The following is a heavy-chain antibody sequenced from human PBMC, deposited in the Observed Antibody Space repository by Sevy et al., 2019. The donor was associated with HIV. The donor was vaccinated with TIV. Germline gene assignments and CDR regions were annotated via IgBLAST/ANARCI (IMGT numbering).Heavy chain of an antibody. CDR3: AKDARTSYCGGDCYRAEYFQH. CDR2: ISGSGGST. D-gene: IGHD2-21*01. J-gene: IGHJ1*01. CDR1: GFTFSSYA. Sequence: WGSLRLSCAASGFTFSSYAMSWVRQAPGKGLEWVSAISGSGGSTYYADSVKGRFTISRDNSKNRLYLQMNSLRAEDTAVYYCAKDARTSYCGGDCYRAEYFQHWGQGTLVTVSS. V-gene: IGHV3-23*01.